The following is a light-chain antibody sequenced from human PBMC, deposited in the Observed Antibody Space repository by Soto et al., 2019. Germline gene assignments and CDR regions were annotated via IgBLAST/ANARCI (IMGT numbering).Light chain of an antibody. Sequence: QSVLTQPASVSGSPGQSITISCTGTSSDVGGYNYVSWYQQYPGKAPKLIIYDVGDRPSGVSNRFSGSKSGNTASLTISGLQTEDEADYYCSSYASIGTLVFGTGNKVTVL. CDR1: SSDVGGYNY. J-gene: IGLJ1*01. CDR2: DVG. V-gene: IGLV2-14*01. CDR3: SSYASIGTLV.